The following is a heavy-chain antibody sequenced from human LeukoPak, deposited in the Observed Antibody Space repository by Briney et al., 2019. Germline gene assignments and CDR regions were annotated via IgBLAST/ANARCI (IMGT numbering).Heavy chain of an antibody. CDR3: ARSIGHGDYFWFDP. CDR1: GGTFSSYA. D-gene: IGHD4-17*01. J-gene: IGHJ5*02. CDR2: IIPIFGTA. V-gene: IGHV1-69*01. Sequence: VASVKVSCKASGGTFSSYAISWVRQAPGQGLEWMGGIIPIFGTANYAQKFQGRVTITADESTSTAYMELSSLRSEDTAVYYCARSIGHGDYFWFDPWGQGTLVTVSS.